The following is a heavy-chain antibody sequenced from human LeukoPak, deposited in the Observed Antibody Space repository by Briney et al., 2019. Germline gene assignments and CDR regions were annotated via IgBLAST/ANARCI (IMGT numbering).Heavy chain of an antibody. Sequence: PSETLSLTCTVSDGSIGTFYWHWIRQHPGKGLEWLGYIYSGRAIYNPSLKSRVTMTVNTAKNQFSLRLTSVNAADAAVYYCARERSASPAFDIWGQGTGLSVSS. J-gene: IGHJ3*02. V-gene: IGHV4-59*01. CDR2: IYSGRA. CDR3: ARERSASPAFDI. CDR1: DGSIGTFY.